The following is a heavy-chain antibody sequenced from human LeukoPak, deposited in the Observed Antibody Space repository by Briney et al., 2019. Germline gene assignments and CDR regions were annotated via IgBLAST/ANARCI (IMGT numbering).Heavy chain of an antibody. CDR3: AKAGPRYSSSSDPSQFFDY. V-gene: IGHV3-33*06. CDR2: IWYDGSNK. J-gene: IGHJ4*01. Sequence: PGGSLRLSCAASGFTFSSYGMHWVRQAPGKGLEWVAVIWYDGSNKYYADSVKGRFTISRDNSKNTLYLQMNSLRAEDTAVSYCAKAGPRYSSSSDPSQFFDYWGHGTLVTVSS. D-gene: IGHD6-6*01. CDR1: GFTFSSYG.